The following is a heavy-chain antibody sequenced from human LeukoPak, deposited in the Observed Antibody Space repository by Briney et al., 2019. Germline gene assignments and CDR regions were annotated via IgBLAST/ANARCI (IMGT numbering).Heavy chain of an antibody. CDR1: GGSVSTYY. Sequence: SETLSLTCTVSGGSVSTYYWSWVRQPPGKELEWIGYVSHSGNTNRNPSLTSRVTMSLDTSKNHFSLRLSSVNTADTAVYYCARAGSGYSFDYWGQGSLVTVSS. CDR2: VSHSGNT. J-gene: IGHJ4*02. CDR3: ARAGSGYSFDY. D-gene: IGHD5-12*01. V-gene: IGHV4-59*02.